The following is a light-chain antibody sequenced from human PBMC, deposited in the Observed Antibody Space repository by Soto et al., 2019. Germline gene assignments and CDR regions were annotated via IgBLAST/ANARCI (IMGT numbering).Light chain of an antibody. Sequence: TVMTQSPATLSMSPGDRAALSCRASLNVATNMAWYQQKPGQAPRLLIYGASIRATGVPARFTGSGSGTEFTPTINNLQSEDFAVYYCHQYNTGLRTFGRGTRVEV. CDR3: HQYNTGLRT. CDR1: LNVATN. CDR2: GAS. J-gene: IGKJ1*01. V-gene: IGKV3-15*01.